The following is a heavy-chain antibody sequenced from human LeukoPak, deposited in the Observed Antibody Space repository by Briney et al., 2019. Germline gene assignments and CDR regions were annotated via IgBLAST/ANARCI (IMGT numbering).Heavy chain of an antibody. CDR1: GGSISSYY. J-gene: IGHJ5*02. V-gene: IGHV4-59*01. Sequence: PSETLSLTCTVSGGSISSYYWSWIRQPPGKGLEWIGSIYYSGSTNYNPSLKSRVTISVDTSKKQFSLKLSSVTAADTAVYYCARSDSSVYHTLINWFNPWGQGTLVTVSS. CDR2: IYYSGST. CDR3: ARSDSSVYHTLINWFNP. D-gene: IGHD3-22*01.